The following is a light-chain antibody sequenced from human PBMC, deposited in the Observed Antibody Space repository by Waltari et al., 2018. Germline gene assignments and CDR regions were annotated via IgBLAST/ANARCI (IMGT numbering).Light chain of an antibody. CDR2: RHN. CDR3: SAWDSSLSAQV. J-gene: IGLJ2*01. V-gene: IGLV10-54*04. Sequence: QAGLTQPPSVSKGLRQTATLTCTGHSNNVGNQGAAWLQHHQGHPPKLLSYRHNNRPSGISERFSASRSGNTASLTITGLQPEDEADYYCSAWDSSLSAQVFGGGTKLTVL. CDR1: SNNVGNQG.